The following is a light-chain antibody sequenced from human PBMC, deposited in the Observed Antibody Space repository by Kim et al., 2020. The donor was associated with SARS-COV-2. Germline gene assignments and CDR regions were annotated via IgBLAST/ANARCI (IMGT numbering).Light chain of an antibody. J-gene: IGLJ2*01. Sequence: VAVGQTLRITCQGVSLRHYYATWYQQKSGQAPVLVFYRKNSRPSGIPDRFSGSSSGNTASLTITGAQAADEADYYCKSRDSRGKVVFGGGTKVTVL. V-gene: IGLV3-19*01. CDR1: SLRHYY. CDR2: RKN. CDR3: KSRDSRGKVV.